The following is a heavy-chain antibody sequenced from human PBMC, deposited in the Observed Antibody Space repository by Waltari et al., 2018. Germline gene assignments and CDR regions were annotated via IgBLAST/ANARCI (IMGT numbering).Heavy chain of an antibody. CDR3: ARDMADYSTATYYYYGMDV. Sequence: EVQLVESGGGLVQPGGSLRLSCAASGFTFSSYWMSWVGQAPGKGLEWVANIKQDGSEKYYVDSVKGRFTISRDNAKNSLYLQMNSLRAEDTAVYYCARDMADYSTATYYYYGMDVWGQGTTVTVSS. CDR1: GFTFSSYW. D-gene: IGHD4-4*01. V-gene: IGHV3-7*01. CDR2: IKQDGSEK. J-gene: IGHJ6*02.